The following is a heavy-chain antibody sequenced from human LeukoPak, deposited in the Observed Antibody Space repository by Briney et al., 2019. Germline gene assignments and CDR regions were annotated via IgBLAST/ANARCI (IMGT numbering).Heavy chain of an antibody. CDR3: AFTYDSSGYYMSWAFDI. CDR1: GYTFTSYY. CDR2: INPSGGST. Sequence: ASVKVSCKASGYTFTSYYMHWVRQAPGQGLEWMGIINPSGGSTSYAQKFQGRVTMTGDTSTSTVYMELSSLRSEDTAVYYCAFTYDSSGYYMSWAFDIWGQGTMVTVSS. D-gene: IGHD3-22*01. J-gene: IGHJ3*02. V-gene: IGHV1-46*01.